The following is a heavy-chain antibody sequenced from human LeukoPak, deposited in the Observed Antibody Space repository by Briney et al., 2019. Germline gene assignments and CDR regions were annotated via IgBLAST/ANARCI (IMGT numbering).Heavy chain of an antibody. CDR1: GFTFSSYA. D-gene: IGHD3-3*01. Sequence: PGGSLRLSCAASGFTFSSYAMSWVRQAPGKGLEWVSAISGSGGSTYYADSVKGRFTISRDNSKNTLYLQMNSLRAEDTAVYYCARPPITIFGVVLDDAFDIWGQGTTVTVSS. J-gene: IGHJ3*02. V-gene: IGHV3-23*01. CDR2: ISGSGGST. CDR3: ARPPITIFGVVLDDAFDI.